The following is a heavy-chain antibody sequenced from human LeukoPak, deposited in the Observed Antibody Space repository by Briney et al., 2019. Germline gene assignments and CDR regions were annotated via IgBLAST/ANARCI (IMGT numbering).Heavy chain of an antibody. J-gene: IGHJ4*02. CDR1: GFTFSSYW. CDR3: ARDGGYCSSTSCYPYFDY. Sequence: GGSLRLSCAASGFTFSSYWMSWVRQAPGKGLEWVASIKQDGSEKYYVDSVKGRFTISRDSAKNSLYLHMNSLRAEDTAVYYYARDGGYCSSTSCYPYFDYWGQGTLVTVSS. D-gene: IGHD2-2*01. CDR2: IKQDGSEK. V-gene: IGHV3-7*01.